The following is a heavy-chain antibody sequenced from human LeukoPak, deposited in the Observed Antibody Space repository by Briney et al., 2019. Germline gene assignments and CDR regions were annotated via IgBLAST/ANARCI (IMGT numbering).Heavy chain of an antibody. CDR1: GGSFSGYY. D-gene: IGHD4-17*01. J-gene: IGHJ4*02. Sequence: RTSETLSLTCAVYGGSFSGYYWSWIRQPPGKGLEWIGEINHSGSTNYNPSLKSRVTISVDTSKNQFSLKLSSVTAADTAVYYCASSTVVTSPADYWGQGTLVTVSS. V-gene: IGHV4-34*01. CDR2: INHSGST. CDR3: ASSTVVTSPADY.